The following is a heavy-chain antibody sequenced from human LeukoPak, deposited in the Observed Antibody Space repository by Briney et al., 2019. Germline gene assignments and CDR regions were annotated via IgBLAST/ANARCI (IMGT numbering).Heavy chain of an antibody. CDR2: IIPIFGIA. D-gene: IGHD6-13*01. CDR3: ARSLLAAAVQGFDP. CDR1: GGTFSSHV. J-gene: IGHJ5*02. V-gene: IGHV1-69*04. Sequence: SVKVSCKASGGTFSSHVINWVRQAPGHGLEWMGRIIPIFGIANYAQKFQGRVTLTADKSTITAYMELSSLRSEDTAVYYCARSLLAAAVQGFDPWGQGTLVTVSS.